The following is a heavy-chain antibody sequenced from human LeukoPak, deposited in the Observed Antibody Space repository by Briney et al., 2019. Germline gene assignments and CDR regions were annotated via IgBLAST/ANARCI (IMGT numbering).Heavy chain of an antibody. V-gene: IGHV4-39*07. D-gene: IGHD6-19*01. CDR1: GGSISSSSYY. CDR3: ARVTELIDYSSGWYYYYYYMDV. J-gene: IGHJ6*03. CDR2: IYYSGST. Sequence: PSETLSLTCTVSGGSISSSSYYWGWIRQPPGKGLEWIGSIYYSGSTYYNPSLKSRVTISVDTSKNQFSLKLSSVTAADTAVYYCARVTELIDYSSGWYYYYYYMDVWGKGTTVTVSS.